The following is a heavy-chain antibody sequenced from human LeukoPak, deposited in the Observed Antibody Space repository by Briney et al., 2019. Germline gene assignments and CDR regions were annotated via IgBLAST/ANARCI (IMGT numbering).Heavy chain of an antibody. Sequence: SETLSLTCTVSGGSISSSSYYWGWIRQPPGKGLEWIGSIYYSGSTYYNSSLKSRVTISVDTSKNQFSLKLSSVTAADTAVYYCARLHFYDKGYWGQGTLVTVSS. CDR2: IYYSGST. CDR1: GGSISSSSYY. CDR3: ARLHFYDKGY. V-gene: IGHV4-39*01. D-gene: IGHD3-22*01. J-gene: IGHJ4*02.